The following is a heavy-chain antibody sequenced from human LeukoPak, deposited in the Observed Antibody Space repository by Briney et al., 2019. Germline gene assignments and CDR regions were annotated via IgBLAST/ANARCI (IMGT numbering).Heavy chain of an antibody. CDR2: IWYDGRDK. D-gene: IGHD5-18*01. Sequence: AGGSLRLSCAASGFTFSGCGMHRVRQAPGKGLEWVAFIWYDGRDKYYADSVKGRFTISRDNSKNTLYLQMNSLRAEDTAMYYCAKDPYSYGSYFDYWGQGTLVTVSS. CDR3: AKDPYSYGSYFDY. CDR1: GFTFSGCG. J-gene: IGHJ4*02. V-gene: IGHV3-30*02.